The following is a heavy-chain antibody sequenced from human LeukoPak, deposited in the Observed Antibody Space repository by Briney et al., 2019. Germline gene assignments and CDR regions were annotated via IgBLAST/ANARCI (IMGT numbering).Heavy chain of an antibody. D-gene: IGHD2-2*01. J-gene: IGHJ5*02. V-gene: IGHV3-11*01. CDR1: GFTFSDYY. CDR2: ISSSGSTI. CDR3: AKDSWHVVVPAANYDP. Sequence: GGSLRLSCAASGFTFSDYYMSWIRQAPGKGLEWVSYISSSGSTIYYADSVKGRFTVSRDNSKNTLYLQLNSLRAEDTAVYYCAKDSWHVVVPAANYDPWGQGALVTVSS.